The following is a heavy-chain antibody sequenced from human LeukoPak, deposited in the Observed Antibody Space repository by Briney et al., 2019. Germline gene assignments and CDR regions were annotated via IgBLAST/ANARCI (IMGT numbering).Heavy chain of an antibody. CDR2: IYYSGST. D-gene: IGHD3-22*01. CDR1: GGSFSSGSHY. CDR3: ARDRYYYDSGSYFYFDL. V-gene: IGHV4-61*01. J-gene: IGHJ2*01. Sequence: TSETLSLTCTVSGGSFSSGSHYWSWIRQPPGKGLEWIGYIYYSGSTNYTPSLKSRVTISVDTSKNQFSLKLSSVTAADTAVYYCARDRYYYDSGSYFYFDLWGRGTLVTVSS.